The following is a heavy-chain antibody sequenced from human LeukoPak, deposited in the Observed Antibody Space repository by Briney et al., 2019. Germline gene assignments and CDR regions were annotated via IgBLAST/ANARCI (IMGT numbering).Heavy chain of an antibody. CDR3: AKDRIAVAGIEPVYYFDY. CDR1: GFTFSSYA. CDR2: ISGSGGST. Sequence: PGGSLRLSCAASGFTFSSYAMSWVRQAPGKGLEWVSAISGSGGSTYYADSVKGRFTISRDNSKDTLYLQMNSLRAEDTAVYYCAKDRIAVAGIEPVYYFDYWGQGTLVTVSS. V-gene: IGHV3-23*01. J-gene: IGHJ4*02. D-gene: IGHD6-19*01.